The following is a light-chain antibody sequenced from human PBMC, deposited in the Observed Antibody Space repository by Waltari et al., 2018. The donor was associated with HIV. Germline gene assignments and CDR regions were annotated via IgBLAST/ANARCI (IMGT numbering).Light chain of an antibody. CDR3: QQRSNWPRGLT. V-gene: IGKV3-11*01. CDR1: QSVSSY. J-gene: IGKJ4*01. Sequence: EIVLTQSPATLSLSPGERATLSCRASQSVSSYLAWYQQKPGQAPRLLIYDASNRATGIPARFSGSGSGTDFTLTISSLEPEDFAVYYCQQRSNWPRGLTFGGGTKGEIK. CDR2: DAS.